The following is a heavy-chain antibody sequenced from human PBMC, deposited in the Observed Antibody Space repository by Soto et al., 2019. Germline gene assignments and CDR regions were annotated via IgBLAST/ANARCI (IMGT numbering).Heavy chain of an antibody. J-gene: IGHJ4*02. D-gene: IGHD7-27*01. CDR3: ARDRSDAVNNWGFRGFVDS. CDR1: GFIFSNYA. Sequence: QVQLVESGGGVVQPGRSLGLSCAASGFIFSNYAMHWVRQAPGKGLESVAIISFDGRNKYYAESVKGRFTISRDDSKNTLYLQMASLRPEDTALYYCARDRSDAVNNWGFRGFVDSWGQGTLVTVSS. V-gene: IGHV3-30*04. CDR2: ISFDGRNK.